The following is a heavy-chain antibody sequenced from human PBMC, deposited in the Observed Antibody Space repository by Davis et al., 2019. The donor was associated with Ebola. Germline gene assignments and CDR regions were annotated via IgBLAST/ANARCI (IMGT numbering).Heavy chain of an antibody. CDR2: IQYDGSNK. Sequence: GESLKISCAASGFTFSSYGIHWVRQAPGKGLEWVAFIQYDGSNKYYADSVKGRFTISRDNSKNTVYLQMNSLRVEDTAVYYCARDPDTSGYYSWFDPWGQGTLVTVSS. J-gene: IGHJ5*02. D-gene: IGHD6-19*01. V-gene: IGHV3-30*02. CDR3: ARDPDTSGYYSWFDP. CDR1: GFTFSSYG.